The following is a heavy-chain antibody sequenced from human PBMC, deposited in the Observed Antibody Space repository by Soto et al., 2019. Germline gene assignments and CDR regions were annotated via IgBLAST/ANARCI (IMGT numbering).Heavy chain of an antibody. D-gene: IGHD1-1*01. J-gene: IGHJ5*02. V-gene: IGHV3-9*01. Sequence: SLRLSCAASGFSFDDYAMHWVRQAPGKGLEWVTGISWNSGTIGYADSVKGRFTISRDKAKNSLYLQMNSLRAEDTALYYCARDVWSRAEGTPYPWGQGALVTVS. CDR3: ARDVWSRAEGTPYP. CDR1: GFSFDDYA. CDR2: ISWNSGTI.